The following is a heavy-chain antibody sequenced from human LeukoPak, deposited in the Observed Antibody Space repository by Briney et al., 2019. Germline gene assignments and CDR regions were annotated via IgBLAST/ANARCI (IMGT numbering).Heavy chain of an antibody. V-gene: IGHV3-53*05. CDR3: AKDMVDRYGSGTYRAFDI. J-gene: IGHJ3*02. CDR2: IYSGGST. CDR1: GGSISSGSNY. Sequence: LSLTCTVSGGSISSGSNYMSWVRQAPGKGLEWVSVIYSGGSTYYADSVKGRFTISRDNAKNSLYLQMNSLRAEDTALYYCAKDMVDRYGSGTYRAFDIWGQGTMVTVSS. D-gene: IGHD3-10*01.